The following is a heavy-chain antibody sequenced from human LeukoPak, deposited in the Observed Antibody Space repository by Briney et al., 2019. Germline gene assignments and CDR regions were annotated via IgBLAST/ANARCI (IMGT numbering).Heavy chain of an antibody. J-gene: IGHJ4*02. CDR3: ARRKVGATLDY. CDR1: GYTFTSYY. CDR2: INPSGGST. D-gene: IGHD1-26*01. V-gene: IGHV1-46*01. Sequence: APVKVSCRASGYTFTSYYMHWVRQAPGQGLEWMGIINPSGGSTSYAQKFQGRVTMTRDTSTSTVYMELSSLRSEDTAVYYCARRKVGATLDYWGQGTLVTVSS.